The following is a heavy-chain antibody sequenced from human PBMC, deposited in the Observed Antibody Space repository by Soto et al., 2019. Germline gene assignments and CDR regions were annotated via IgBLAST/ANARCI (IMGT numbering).Heavy chain of an antibody. Sequence: QITLKESGPTLVKPTQTLTLTCSFSGFSLVSSGEAVGWIRQPPGKALEWLALIYGDDDNRYSASLENRLNITTDTSKHQVIITMPNVGPVDTATYYCAHCRSGFWRGNYYFDYWAQGTLVTVSS. CDR1: GFSLVSSGEA. V-gene: IGHV2-5*02. J-gene: IGHJ4*02. CDR3: AHCRSGFWRGNYYFDY. CDR2: IYGDDDN. D-gene: IGHD3-3*01.